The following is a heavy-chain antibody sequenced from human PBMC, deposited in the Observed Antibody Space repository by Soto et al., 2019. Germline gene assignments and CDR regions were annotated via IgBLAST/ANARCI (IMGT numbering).Heavy chain of an antibody. Sequence: GGSLRLSCAASGFAFSSYAMSWVRQAPGKGLEWVSAISGSGGSTYYADSVKGRFTISRDNSKNTLYLQMNSLRAEDTAVYYCAKDRDFGVVITSFDYWGQGALVTVSS. V-gene: IGHV3-23*01. D-gene: IGHD3-3*01. CDR1: GFAFSSYA. CDR3: AKDRDFGVVITSFDY. J-gene: IGHJ4*02. CDR2: ISGSGGST.